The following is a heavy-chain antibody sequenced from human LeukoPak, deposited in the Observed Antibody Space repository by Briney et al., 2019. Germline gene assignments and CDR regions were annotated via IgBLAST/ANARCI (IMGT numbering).Heavy chain of an antibody. CDR3: ARMGGTNWNREVNWFDP. Sequence: GGSLRLSCAASGFTFSSYSMNWVRQAPGKGLEWVSSISSSSSYIYYADSVKGRFTISRDNAKKSLYLQMNSLRAEDTAVYYCARMGGTNWNREVNWFDPWGQGTLVTVSS. D-gene: IGHD1-1*01. CDR2: ISSSSSYI. CDR1: GFTFSSYS. V-gene: IGHV3-21*01. J-gene: IGHJ5*02.